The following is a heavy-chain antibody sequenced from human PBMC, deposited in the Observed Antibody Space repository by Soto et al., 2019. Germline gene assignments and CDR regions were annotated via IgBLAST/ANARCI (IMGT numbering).Heavy chain of an antibody. Sequence: SGKVSFKASCYMFTSYGISWGRQAPGQGLEWMGWISAYNGNTKYAQNLQGRVTLTTDTSTYTAYMELRSLQSDDTAVYYCARDFGSNLSAPGAVFDSWGQGALVTVYS. CDR1: CYMFTSYG. CDR3: ARDFGSNLSAPGAVFDS. V-gene: IGHV1-18*01. J-gene: IGHJ4*02. D-gene: IGHD3-3*01. CDR2: ISAYNGNT.